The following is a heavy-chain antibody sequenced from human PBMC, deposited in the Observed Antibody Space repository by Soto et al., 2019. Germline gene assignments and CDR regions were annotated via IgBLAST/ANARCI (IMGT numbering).Heavy chain of an antibody. Sequence: EVQLVESGGGLVQPGGSLRLSCAASGFTVSSNYMSWVRQAPGKGLEWVSVIYSGGTTYYADSVKGRFTISRDNSKNTLYLQMNSLRDEDTAGYYCARNGDSSDYRGWFDPWGQGTLVTVSS. CDR3: ARNGDSSDYRGWFDP. D-gene: IGHD3-22*01. CDR2: IYSGGTT. CDR1: GFTVSSNY. V-gene: IGHV3-66*01. J-gene: IGHJ5*02.